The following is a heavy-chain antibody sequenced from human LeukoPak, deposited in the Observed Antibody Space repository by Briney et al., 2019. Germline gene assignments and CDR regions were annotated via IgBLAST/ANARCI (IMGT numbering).Heavy chain of an antibody. CDR1: GFTFSSYG. J-gene: IGHJ6*03. CDR2: IWYDGSNK. Sequence: GGSLRLSCAASGFTFSSYGMHWVRQAPGKGLEWVAVIWYDGSNKYYADSVKGRFTISRDNSKNTLYLQMNSLRAEDTAVYYCAKGTGDRYYYYYYMDVWGKGTTVTVSS. V-gene: IGHV3-33*06. D-gene: IGHD7-27*01. CDR3: AKGTGDRYYYYYYMDV.